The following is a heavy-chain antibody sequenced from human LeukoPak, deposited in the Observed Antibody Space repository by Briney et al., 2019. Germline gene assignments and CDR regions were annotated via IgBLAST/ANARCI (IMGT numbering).Heavy chain of an antibody. CDR1: GFTFNRRG. CDR3: AKDGDDCIDF. J-gene: IGHJ4*02. D-gene: IGHD2-21*02. Sequence: PGGSLTLSCAASGFTFNRRGMHWVRQAPGKGLERVAFIRYDGGETFYADFVKGRLTISRDNSKNTLSLQLNTLRPEDTALYYCAKDGDDCIDFWGRGTLVTVSS. CDR2: IRYDGGET. V-gene: IGHV3-30*02.